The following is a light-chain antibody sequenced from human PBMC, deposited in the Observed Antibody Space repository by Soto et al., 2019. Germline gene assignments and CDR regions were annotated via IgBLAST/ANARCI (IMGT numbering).Light chain of an antibody. Sequence: EISLTQSPGTLSSSRGETCNLCWRSGQSVSIKLAWYQQKPGQAPRVLIYGASTRATGIPARFSGSGSGTEFTLTISGLQSDDFAVYYCQQYSDWPPKITFGGGTKVDIK. CDR3: QQYSDWPPKIT. J-gene: IGKJ4*01. CDR2: GAS. V-gene: IGKV3-15*01. CDR1: QSVSIK.